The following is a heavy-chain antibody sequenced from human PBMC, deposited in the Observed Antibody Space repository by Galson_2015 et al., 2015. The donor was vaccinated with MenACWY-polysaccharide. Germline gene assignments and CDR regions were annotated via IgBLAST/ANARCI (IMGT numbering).Heavy chain of an antibody. V-gene: IGHV3-30*18. CDR2: ISYAGSKQ. Sequence: SLRLSCAASGFSFRDYAMHWVRQAPGKGLDWVAVISYAGSKQYYADSVKGRVTVSRDDSKNTVYLQVNSPRPDDTAVYFCTKDRPLRGLTKFYYGMDVWGQGTTVIVSS. J-gene: IGHJ6*02. CDR3: TKDRPLRGLTKFYYGMDV. CDR1: GFSFRDYA.